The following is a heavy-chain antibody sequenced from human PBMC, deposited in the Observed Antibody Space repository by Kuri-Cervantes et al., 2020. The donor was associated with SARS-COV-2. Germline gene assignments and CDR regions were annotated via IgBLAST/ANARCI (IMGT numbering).Heavy chain of an antibody. CDR2: INWNGGST. Sequence: GESLKISCAASGFTFDDYGMSWVRQAPGKGLEWVSGINWNGGSTGYADSVKGRFTISRDNAKNSLYLQMNSLRAEDTAVYYCAGGYSYGLFDYWGQGTLVTVSS. V-gene: IGHV3-20*04. CDR1: GFTFDDYG. D-gene: IGHD5-18*01. CDR3: AGGYSYGLFDY. J-gene: IGHJ4*02.